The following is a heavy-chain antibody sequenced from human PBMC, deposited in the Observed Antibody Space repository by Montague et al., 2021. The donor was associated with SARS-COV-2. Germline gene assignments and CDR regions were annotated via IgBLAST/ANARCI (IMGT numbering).Heavy chain of an antibody. CDR1: GGSLSGYY. V-gene: IGHV4-34*01. CDR2: INHSGST. D-gene: IGHD2-2*02. J-gene: IGHJ5*02. CDR3: ASLTLGYCSSTSCYSDWFDP. Sequence: SETLSLTCAVYGGSLSGYYWSWIRQPPGKGLEWIGGINHSGSTNYNPSLKSRVTISVDTSKNQFSLKLSSVTAADTAVYYWASLTLGYCSSTSCYSDWFDPWGQGTLVTVSS.